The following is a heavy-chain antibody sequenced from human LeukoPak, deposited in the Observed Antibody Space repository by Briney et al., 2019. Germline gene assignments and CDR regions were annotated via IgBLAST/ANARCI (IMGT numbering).Heavy chain of an antibody. D-gene: IGHD4-11*01. J-gene: IGHJ4*02. Sequence: TSETLSLTCTVSGGSITNTNYYWAWIRQPPGEGLEWIGSVCHSGITYYTPSLKSRVSIAVDTSKNHFSLKVTSVTAADTAVYYCAREWQYQFDYWGQGSLVTISS. CDR2: VCHSGIT. CDR1: GGSITNTNYY. CDR3: AREWQYQFDY. V-gene: IGHV4-39*07.